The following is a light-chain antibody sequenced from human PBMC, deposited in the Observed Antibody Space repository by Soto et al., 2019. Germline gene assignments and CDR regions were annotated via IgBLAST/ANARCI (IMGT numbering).Light chain of an antibody. J-gene: IGKJ3*01. CDR3: QLRNNWLFT. CDR2: DAS. V-gene: IGKV3-11*01. Sequence: EIVLTQSPANLSLSPGEGATLSCRASQSISRYLAWYQQKPGQAPRLLIYDASNRATGIPARFSGSGSGTDFTLTISSLEPEDFAVYYCQLRNNWLFTFGPGTKVDIK. CDR1: QSISRY.